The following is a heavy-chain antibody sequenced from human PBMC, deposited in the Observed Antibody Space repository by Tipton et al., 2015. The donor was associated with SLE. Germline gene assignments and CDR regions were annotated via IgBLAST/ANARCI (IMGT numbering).Heavy chain of an antibody. Sequence: TLSLTCAVYGGSFSGYYWSWIRQPPGKGLEWIGEINHSGSTNYNPSLKSRVTISVDTSKNQFSLKLSSVTAADTAVYYCATITQVTQNNWNEDYWGQGTLVTVSS. CDR3: ATITQVTQNNWNEDY. J-gene: IGHJ4*02. D-gene: IGHD1-20*01. CDR1: GGSFSGYY. V-gene: IGHV4-34*01. CDR2: INHSGST.